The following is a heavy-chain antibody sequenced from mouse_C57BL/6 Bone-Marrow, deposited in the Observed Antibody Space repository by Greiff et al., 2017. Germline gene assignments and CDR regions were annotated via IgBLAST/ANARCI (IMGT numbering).Heavy chain of an antibody. Sequence: EVKVEESGPGLVKPSQSLSLTCSVTGYSITSGYYWNWIRQFPGNKLEWMGYISYDGSNNYNPSLKNRISITRDTSKNQFFLKLNSVTTEDTATYYCARGRYDVFAYWGQGTLVTASA. CDR3: ARGRYDVFAY. J-gene: IGHJ3*01. V-gene: IGHV3-6*01. CDR1: GYSITSGYY. CDR2: ISYDGSN. D-gene: IGHD2-14*01.